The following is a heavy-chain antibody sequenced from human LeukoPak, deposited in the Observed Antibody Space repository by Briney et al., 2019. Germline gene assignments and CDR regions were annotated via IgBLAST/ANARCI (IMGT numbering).Heavy chain of an antibody. CDR1: GGSISNYY. V-gene: IGHV4-59*01. CDR3: ATRKLGNDY. CDR2: IYYTET. J-gene: IGHJ4*02. Sequence: PSETLSLTYIVSGGSISNYYWSWIRQPAGKGLEWIGYIYYTETSYNPSLKSRVTISADTSKNQFSLKLYSVTAADTAVYYCATRKLGNDYGGQGTLVTVSS. D-gene: IGHD7-27*01.